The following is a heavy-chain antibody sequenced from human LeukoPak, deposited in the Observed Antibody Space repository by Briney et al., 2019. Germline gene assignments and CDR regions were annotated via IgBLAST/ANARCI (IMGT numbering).Heavy chain of an antibody. V-gene: IGHV1-2*02. Sequence: ASVKVSCKASRYTFTGYFIHWVRQAPGQGLEWMGWINPNSGGTNYAQKFQGRVTMTRDTSISTAYMELSSLRSDDTAVYYCAKREPRIAAAGLDYWGQGALVTASS. CDR1: RYTFTGYF. J-gene: IGHJ4*02. CDR3: AKREPRIAAAGLDY. D-gene: IGHD6-25*01. CDR2: INPNSGGT.